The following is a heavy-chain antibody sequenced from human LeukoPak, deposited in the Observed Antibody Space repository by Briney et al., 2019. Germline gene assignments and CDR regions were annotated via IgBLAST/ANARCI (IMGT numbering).Heavy chain of an antibody. J-gene: IGHJ4*02. CDR3: ARGSPGYYYDSSGLDY. CDR2: INSYSNTI. V-gene: IGHV3-11*01. D-gene: IGHD3-22*01. Sequence: GESLRLSCATSGFTFSDYYMSWIRQAPGKGLEWISFINSYSNTIYYADSVKGRFTISRDNAKNSLYLQMNSLRAEDTAVYYCARGSPGYYYDSSGLDYWGQGTLVTVSS. CDR1: GFTFSDYY.